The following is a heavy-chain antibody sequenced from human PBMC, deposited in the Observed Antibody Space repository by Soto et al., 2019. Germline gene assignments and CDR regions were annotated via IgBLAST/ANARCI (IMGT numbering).Heavy chain of an antibody. CDR2: ISSSSGYT. V-gene: IGHV3-11*06. CDR1: GFTFSDYY. J-gene: IGHJ4*02. D-gene: IGHD5-18*01. CDR3: ARDRYGYNYGSSHPPDY. Sequence: QVQLVESGGGLVKPGGSLRLSCAASGFTFSDYYMSWIRQAPGEGLELVSFISSSSGYTTYADSVMGRFTISRDNAKNSLYLQVNSLRAEDTAVYYCARDRYGYNYGSSHPPDYWGQGTLVTVSS.